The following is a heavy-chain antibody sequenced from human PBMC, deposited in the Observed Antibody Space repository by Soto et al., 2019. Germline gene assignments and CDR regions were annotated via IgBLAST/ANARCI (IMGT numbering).Heavy chain of an antibody. J-gene: IGHJ4*02. D-gene: IGHD2-15*01. V-gene: IGHV3-7*03. CDR1: GFTFRTYW. Sequence: EVQLVESGGGLVQPGESLRVSCAASGFTFRTYWMTWVRQAPGKGLEWVANIKQDGSEKFYVGSVRGRFTISRDNAKNSRYLQMNSLRADDTAVYYCARRSSGRLTTAWAPLDWWGQGTLVTVSS. CDR2: IKQDGSEK. CDR3: ARRSSGRLTTAWAPLDW.